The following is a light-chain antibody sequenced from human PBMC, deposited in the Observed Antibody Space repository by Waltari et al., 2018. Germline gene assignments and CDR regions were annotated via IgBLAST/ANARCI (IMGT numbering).Light chain of an antibody. J-gene: IGLJ3*02. CDR1: SSDVGGYHY. V-gene: IGLV2-11*01. CDR2: DVT. CDR3: CSFAGTFWV. Sequence: QSALTQPRSVSGSPGQSVTISCTGTSSDVGGYHYVSWYQQHPGKAPKLMIYDVTKRPSGVPDRFSGSKSDNTASLTISGLQAEDEADFYCCSFAGTFWVFGGGTKLTVL.